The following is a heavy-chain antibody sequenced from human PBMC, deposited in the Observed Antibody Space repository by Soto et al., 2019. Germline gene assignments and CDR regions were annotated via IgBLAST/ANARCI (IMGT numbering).Heavy chain of an antibody. CDR2: ISSSSSYI. CDR3: ARGQFLPENYYYYGMDV. Sequence: GGSLRLSCAASGFTFSSYSMNWVRQAPGKGLEWVSSISSSSSYIYYADSVKGRFTISRDNAKNSLYLQMNSLRAEDTAVYYCARGQFLPENYYYYGMDVWGQGTTVTVSS. V-gene: IGHV3-21*01. CDR1: GFTFSSYS. J-gene: IGHJ6*02.